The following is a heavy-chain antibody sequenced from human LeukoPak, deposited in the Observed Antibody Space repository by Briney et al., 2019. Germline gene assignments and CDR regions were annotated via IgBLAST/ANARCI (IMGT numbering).Heavy chain of an antibody. CDR3: ARGGSYLSAFDI. J-gene: IGHJ3*02. CDR2: INDYGSAT. V-gene: IGHV3-74*01. D-gene: IGHD1-26*01. Sequence: GGSLRLSCAASGFTFSSYNMNWVRQAPGKGLEWVSRINDYGSATFYADSVKGRFTISRDNAKNTLFLQMNSLRAEDTAVYYCARGGSYLSAFDIWGQGTMVTVSS. CDR1: GFTFSSYN.